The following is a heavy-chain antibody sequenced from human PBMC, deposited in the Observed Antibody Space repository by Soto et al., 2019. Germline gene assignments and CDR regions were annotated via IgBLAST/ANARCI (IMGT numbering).Heavy chain of an antibody. D-gene: IGHD3-10*01. J-gene: IGHJ6*02. CDR2: ISYDGSNK. V-gene: IGHV3-30*03. CDR1: GFTFSNYG. CDR3: ARENYGSGSAHYYYYGMDV. Sequence: PGGSLRLSCAASGFTFSNYGMHWVLQAPDMRLEWVAAISYDGSNKYYADSVKGRFTISRHNSKNTLYLQMNSLRAEDTAVYYCARENYGSGSAHYYYYGMDVWGQGTTVTVSS.